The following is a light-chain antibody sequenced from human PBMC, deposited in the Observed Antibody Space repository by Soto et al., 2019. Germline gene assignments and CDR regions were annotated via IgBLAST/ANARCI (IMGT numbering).Light chain of an antibody. V-gene: IGKV3-20*01. CDR2: GAS. Sequence: EVVLTQSPGTLSWSPGERATLSCSASQSVISTYLAWYQQKPGQAPRLLIYGASSRATGIPDRFSGSGSGTDFTLTISRLEPEDFAVYYCQQYGSSPITFGQGTRLEI. CDR3: QQYGSSPIT. J-gene: IGKJ5*01. CDR1: QSVISTY.